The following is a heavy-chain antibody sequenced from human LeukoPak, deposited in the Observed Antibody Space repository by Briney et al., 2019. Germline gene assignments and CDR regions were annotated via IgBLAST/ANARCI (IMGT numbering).Heavy chain of an antibody. CDR3: ARDGRSGYEDL. CDR1: GGSISSYY. V-gene: IGHV4-59*12. D-gene: IGHD5-12*01. Sequence: SETLSLTCTVSGGSISSYYWSWIRQPPGKGLEWIGYIYYSGSTNYNPSLKSRVTISVDTSKNQLSLKVTSVTAADTAVYYCARDGRSGYEDLWGPGTLVTVSS. J-gene: IGHJ5*02. CDR2: IYYSGST.